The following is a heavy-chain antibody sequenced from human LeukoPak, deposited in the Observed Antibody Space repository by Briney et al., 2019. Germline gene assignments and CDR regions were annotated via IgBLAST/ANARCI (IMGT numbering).Heavy chain of an antibody. J-gene: IGHJ3*01. CDR2: IYYSDSWTM. CDR1: GGSISRSFYY. Sequence: ASETLSLTCTVSGGSISRSFYYWGWIRQSPGQGLEWLGSIYYSDSWTMYYNPSLKIPVTMSANTSKTQFSLRVSSVTAADTAVYYCARRPPALGGFDLWGQGTMVSVSS. D-gene: IGHD3-16*01. V-gene: IGHV4-39*01. CDR3: ARRPPALGGFDL.